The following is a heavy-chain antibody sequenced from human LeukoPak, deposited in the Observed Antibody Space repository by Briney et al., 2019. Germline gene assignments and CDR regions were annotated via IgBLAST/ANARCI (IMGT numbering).Heavy chain of an antibody. CDR1: GFTFSSYG. V-gene: IGHV3-33*01. CDR3: AREGNSGYDHEDYFDY. CDR2: IWYDGSNK. Sequence: PGGSLRLSCAASGFTFSSYGMHWVRQAPGKGLEWVAVIWYDGSNKYYADSVKGRFTIPRDNSKNTLYLQMNSLRAEDTAVYYCAREGNSGYDHEDYFDYWGQGTLVTVSS. J-gene: IGHJ4*02. D-gene: IGHD5-12*01.